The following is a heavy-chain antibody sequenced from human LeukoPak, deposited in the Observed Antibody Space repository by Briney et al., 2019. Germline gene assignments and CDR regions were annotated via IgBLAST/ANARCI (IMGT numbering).Heavy chain of an antibody. CDR1: GFTFSTSD. CDR3: AKDLIL. CDR2: IQYDGSRK. V-gene: IGHV3-30*02. Sequence: GGSLRLSCATSGFTFSTSDMHWVRQAPSKGLEWVSFIQYDGSRKNYVDSVKGRFTISRDNSKNTLYLQMFSLRPEDTAVYFCAKDLILWGQGTVVTVS. J-gene: IGHJ3*01.